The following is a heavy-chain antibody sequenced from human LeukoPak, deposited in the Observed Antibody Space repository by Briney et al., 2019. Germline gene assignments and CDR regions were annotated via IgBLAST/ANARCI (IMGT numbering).Heavy chain of an antibody. CDR1: GYTFTGYY. CDR2: INPNSGDT. CDR3: ARGSGLSLDSSGSLGSH. D-gene: IGHD3-22*01. V-gene: IGHV1-2*02. Sequence: GASVKVSCKASGYTFTGYYMHWVRQAPGQGLEWMGWINPNSGDTHFAQKFQGRVTMTRDTSITTAYMDLSSLRSDDTAVYYCARGSGLSLDSSGSLGSHWGQGTLVTVSS. J-gene: IGHJ4*02.